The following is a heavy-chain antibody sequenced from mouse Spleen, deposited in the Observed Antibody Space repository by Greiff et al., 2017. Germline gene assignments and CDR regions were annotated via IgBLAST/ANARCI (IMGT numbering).Heavy chain of an antibody. CDR3: ARAPDYDWYFDV. V-gene: IGHV5-16*01. J-gene: IGHJ1*01. CDR2: INYDGTIT. Sequence: EVKLVESEGGLVQPGSSMKLSCTASGFTFSDFYMAWVRQVPEKGLEWIAHINYDGTITYYLDSLKSRFIISRDTAKIILYLQMNSLKSEDTATYYCARAPDYDWYFDVWGAGTTVTVSS. D-gene: IGHD2-4*01. CDR1: GFTFSDFY.